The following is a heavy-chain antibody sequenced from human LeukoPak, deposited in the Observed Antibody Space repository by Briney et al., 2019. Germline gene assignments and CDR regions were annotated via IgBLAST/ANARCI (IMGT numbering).Heavy chain of an antibody. CDR1: GFTFSTYS. V-gene: IGHV3-23*01. CDR3: AKGIQWLGYFDY. CDR2: MSGSGGTT. D-gene: IGHD6-19*01. Sequence: PGGSLRLSCGASGFTFSTYSMNWVRQAPGKGLEWVSSMSGSGGTTYYADSVKGRFTISRDNSKNTLYLQMNSLRAEDTALYYCAKGIQWLGYFDYWGQGTLVTVSS. J-gene: IGHJ4*02.